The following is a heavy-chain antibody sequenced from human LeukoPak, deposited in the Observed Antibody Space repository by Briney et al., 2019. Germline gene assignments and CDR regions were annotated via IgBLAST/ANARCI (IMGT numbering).Heavy chain of an antibody. V-gene: IGHV3-33*01. CDR2: IWYDGSNK. J-gene: IGHJ4*02. Sequence: GGSLRLSCAASGFTFSSYGMHWVRQAPGKGLEWVAVIWYDGSNKYYADSVKGRFTISRDNSKNTLYLQMNSLRAEDTAVYYCARDCRITMVRGALDYWGQGTLVTVSS. CDR1: GFTFSSYG. CDR3: ARDCRITMVRGALDY. D-gene: IGHD3-10*01.